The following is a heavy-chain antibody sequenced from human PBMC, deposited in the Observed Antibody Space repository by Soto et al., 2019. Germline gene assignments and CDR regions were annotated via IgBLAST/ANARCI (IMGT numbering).Heavy chain of an antibody. J-gene: IGHJ1*01. CDR2: INPISGAT. D-gene: IGHD3-22*01. CDR1: GYSFTGYY. Sequence: ASVKVSCKTSGYSFTGYYIHWVRQAPGQGLEWMGWINPISGATLYARKFQGRVIVSRDTSINTAFMELSSLSSDDTAVYYCARGPFKYDSSGYYVYWGQGTLVTVSS. CDR3: ARGPFKYDSSGYYVY. V-gene: IGHV1-2*02.